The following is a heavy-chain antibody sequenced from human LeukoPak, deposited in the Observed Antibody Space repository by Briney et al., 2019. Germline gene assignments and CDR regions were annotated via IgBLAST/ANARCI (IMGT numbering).Heavy chain of an antibody. J-gene: IGHJ5*02. Sequence: ASVKVSCKASVYTFTAYHMHWVRQAPGQRLEWMVWINPNSGGTNYEQKFQGRVTMTRDTSISTAYMELSRLRSDDTAVYYCAVSDMVRGAWLDPWGQGTLVTVSS. CDR2: INPNSGGT. V-gene: IGHV1-2*02. D-gene: IGHD3-10*01. CDR1: VYTFTAYH. CDR3: AVSDMVRGAWLDP.